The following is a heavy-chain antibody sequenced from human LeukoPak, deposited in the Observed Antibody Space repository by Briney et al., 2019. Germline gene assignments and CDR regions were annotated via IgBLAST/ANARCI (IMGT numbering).Heavy chain of an antibody. CDR1: GFTFSNAW. CDR2: IKSKTDGGTT. CDR3: TTMPGGSSWYVFRDY. Sequence: GGSLRLSCAASGFTFSNAWMSWVRQAPGKGLEWVGRIKSKTDGGTTDYAAPVKGRFTISRDDSKNTLYLQMNSLKTEDTAVYYCTTMPGGSSWYVFRDYWGQGTLVTVFS. D-gene: IGHD6-13*01. J-gene: IGHJ4*02. V-gene: IGHV3-15*01.